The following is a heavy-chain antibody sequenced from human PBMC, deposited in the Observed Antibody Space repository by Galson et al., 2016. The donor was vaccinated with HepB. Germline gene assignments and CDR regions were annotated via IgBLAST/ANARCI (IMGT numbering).Heavy chain of an antibody. CDR3: AKVLDYYGSGSYWKYFDY. Sequence: SLRLSCAASGFIFSSYAMHWVRQAPGKGLEWVGVISYDGSNKYYVDSVEGRFTIARDNSKNTLELQMNSLRAEDTAIYYCAKVLDYYGSGSYWKYFDYWGQGTLVTVSA. D-gene: IGHD3-10*01. CDR2: ISYDGSNK. J-gene: IGHJ4*02. CDR1: GFIFSSYA. V-gene: IGHV3-30*04.